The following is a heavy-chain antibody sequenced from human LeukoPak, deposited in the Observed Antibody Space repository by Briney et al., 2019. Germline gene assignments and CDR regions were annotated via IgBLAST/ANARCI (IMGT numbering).Heavy chain of an antibody. J-gene: IGHJ4*02. Sequence: LSETLSLTCIVPGGSHRCSSYYWGWIRHPPGKGVAWLGYIYYSGSTYYNPSLKSRVTISVDTSKNQFSLKLSSVTAADTAVYYCARHLSGKLSIAALTDYWGQGTLVTVSS. D-gene: IGHD6-6*01. CDR2: IYYSGST. V-gene: IGHV4-39*01. CDR1: GGSHRCSSYY. CDR3: ARHLSGKLSIAALTDY.